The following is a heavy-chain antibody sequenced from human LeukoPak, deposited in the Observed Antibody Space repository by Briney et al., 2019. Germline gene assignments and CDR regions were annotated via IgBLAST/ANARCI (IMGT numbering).Heavy chain of an antibody. D-gene: IGHD2-2*01. CDR3: ARGYCSSSSCHFDY. V-gene: IGHV4-61*02. CDR2: IYTSGST. J-gene: IGHJ4*02. CDR1: GGSISSGSHY. Sequence: SQTLSLTCTVSGGSISSGSHYWRWIRQPAGKGLEYIGRIYTSGSTNYNPSLKSRVTISVDTSKNQFSLKLSSVTAADTAVYYCARGYCSSSSCHFDYWGQGTLVTVSS.